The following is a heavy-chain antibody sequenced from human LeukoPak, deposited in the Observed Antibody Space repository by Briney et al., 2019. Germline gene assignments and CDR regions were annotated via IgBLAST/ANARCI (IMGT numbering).Heavy chain of an antibody. J-gene: IGHJ3*02. Sequence: GGSLRLSCAASGFTFSSYGMHWVRQAPGKGLEWVAVIWYDGSNKYYADSVKGRFTISRDNSKNTLYLQMNSLRAEDTAVYYCAREGGHDAFDIWGQGTMVTVSS. CDR1: GFTFSSYG. CDR3: AREGGHDAFDI. V-gene: IGHV3-33*01. CDR2: IWYDGSNK.